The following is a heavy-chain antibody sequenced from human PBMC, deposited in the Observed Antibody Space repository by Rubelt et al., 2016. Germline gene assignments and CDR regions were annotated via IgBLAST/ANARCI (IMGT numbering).Heavy chain of an antibody. D-gene: IGHD3-9*01. CDR3: ARGDILTGYYDFDY. CDR2: IYYSGST. Sequence: QVQLQQWGAGLLKPSETLSLTCAVYGGSFSGYYWSWIRPPPGKGLEWIGYIYYSGSTNYNPSLKSRVTMSVDTSRNQFSLKLTSVTAADTAVYYCARGDILTGYYDFDYWGQGTLVTVSS. J-gene: IGHJ4*02. V-gene: IGHV4-34*01. CDR1: GGSFSGYY.